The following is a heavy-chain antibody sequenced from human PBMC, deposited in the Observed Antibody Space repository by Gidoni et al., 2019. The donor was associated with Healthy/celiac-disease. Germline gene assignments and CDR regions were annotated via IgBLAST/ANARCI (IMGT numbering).Heavy chain of an antibody. CDR3: ARDGDYDILTGYYQGAFDI. D-gene: IGHD3-9*01. J-gene: IGHJ3*02. CDR2: IWYDGSKK. Sequence: QVQLVESGGGVVQPGRSLRLSCAASGFTFSSYGMHWVRQAPGKGLEWVAVIWYDGSKKYYADSVKGRFTISRDNSKNTLYLQMNSLRAEDTAVYYCARDGDYDILTGYYQGAFDIWGQGTMVTVSS. V-gene: IGHV3-33*01. CDR1: GFTFSSYG.